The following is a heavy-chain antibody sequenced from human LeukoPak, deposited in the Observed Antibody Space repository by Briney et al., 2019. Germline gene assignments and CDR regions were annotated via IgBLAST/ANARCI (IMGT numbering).Heavy chain of an antibody. V-gene: IGHV4-39*07. CDR1: GGSISSGGYY. CDR2: MSHFLNT. J-gene: IGHJ4*02. Sequence: SQTLSLTCTVSGGSISSGGYYWGWIRQPPGKGLEWIGRMSHFLNTYYNPSLKSRVTISVDTSKNQFSLKLTSVTAADTAVYYCARSSGGYSYGQRDYWGQGTLVTVSS. D-gene: IGHD5-18*01. CDR3: ARSSGGYSYGQRDY.